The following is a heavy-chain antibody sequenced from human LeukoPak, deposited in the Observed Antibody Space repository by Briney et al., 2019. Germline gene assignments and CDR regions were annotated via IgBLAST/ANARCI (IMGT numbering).Heavy chain of an antibody. D-gene: IGHD3-22*01. CDR1: GFTFSSYS. J-gene: IGHJ4*02. CDR2: ISSSSSYI. CDR3: ALYYYDKSDYYEVY. Sequence: GGSLRLSCAASGFTFSSYSMNWVRQAPGKGREWVSSISSSSSYIYYADSVKGRFTISRDNSKNTLYLQMNSLRAEDTAVYYCALYYYDKSDYYEVYWGQGTLVTVSS. V-gene: IGHV3-21*04.